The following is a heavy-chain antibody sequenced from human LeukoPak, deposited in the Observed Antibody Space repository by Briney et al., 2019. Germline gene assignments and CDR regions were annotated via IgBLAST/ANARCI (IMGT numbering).Heavy chain of an antibody. J-gene: IGHJ3*02. CDR1: GFSLTTYA. V-gene: IGHV3-23*01. CDR3: ARDLGPHSSSPNSGAFDI. CDR2: ISDRGDST. Sequence: GGSLRLSCAASGFSLTTYAMGWVRQAPGKGLEWVSVISDRGDSTYYADSVKGRFTISRDSSKNTLYLQMNSLRAEDTAVYYCARDLGPHSSSPNSGAFDIWGQGTMVTVSS. D-gene: IGHD6-6*01.